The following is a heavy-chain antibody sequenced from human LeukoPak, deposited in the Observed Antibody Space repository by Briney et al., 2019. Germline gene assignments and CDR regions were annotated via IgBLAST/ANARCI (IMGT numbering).Heavy chain of an antibody. V-gene: IGHV1-2*02. D-gene: IGHD3-22*01. J-gene: IGHJ4*02. CDR1: GYTFTGYY. CDR3: ARVDMIVVKRYFDY. Sequence: ASVTVSCKASGYTFTGYYMHWVRQAPGQGLEWMGWINPNSGGTNYAQKFQGRVTMTRDTSISTAYMELSRLRSDDTAVYYCARVDMIVVKRYFDYWGQGTLVTVSS. CDR2: INPNSGGT.